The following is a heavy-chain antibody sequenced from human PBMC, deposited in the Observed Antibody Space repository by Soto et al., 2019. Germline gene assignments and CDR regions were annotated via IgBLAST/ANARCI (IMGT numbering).Heavy chain of an antibody. CDR3: VRDATPPELRFLEWHNYDYNGMDV. CDR1: GYSFTAYG. J-gene: IGHJ6*02. Sequence: QVQVVQSGDEVKETGASVRVSCKTSGYSFTAYGISCVRQAPGQGLELMGWISCYNGKTKYAQKVQGRVTMTTDTSTSTAYMEVRSQRSDETDIYYCVRDATPPELRFLEWHNYDYNGMDVWGQGTTVTVSS. D-gene: IGHD3-3*01. V-gene: IGHV1-18*01. CDR2: ISCYNGKT.